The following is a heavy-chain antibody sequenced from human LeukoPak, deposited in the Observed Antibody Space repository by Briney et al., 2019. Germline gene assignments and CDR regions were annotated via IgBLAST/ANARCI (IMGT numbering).Heavy chain of an antibody. CDR3: ARGIAAAGIGWFDP. D-gene: IGHD6-13*01. Sequence: ASVKVSCKASGYTFTSYGISWVRQAPGQGLEWMGWINAYNGNTNYAQKLQGRVTMTTDTPTGTPYMELRRLRSDDTAVYYCARGIAAAGIGWFDPWGQGTLVTVSS. CDR1: GYTFTSYG. CDR2: INAYNGNT. V-gene: IGHV1-18*01. J-gene: IGHJ5*02.